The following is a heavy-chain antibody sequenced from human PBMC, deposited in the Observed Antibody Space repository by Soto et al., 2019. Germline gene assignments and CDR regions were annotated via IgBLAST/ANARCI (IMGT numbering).Heavy chain of an antibody. J-gene: IGHJ4*01. CDR1: GHSISNGDH. CDR2: TYHTGST. Sequence: SGTITLTCSVCGHSISNGDHWDWIREPQGKRLPWLARTYHTGSTYYNPSPTSRVTRSGDTSKNRFSLKLSSVIAEDAAVYYCASRASGGYYPYFD. D-gene: IGHD3-22*01. CDR3: ASRASGGYYPYFD. V-gene: IGHV4-38-2*01.